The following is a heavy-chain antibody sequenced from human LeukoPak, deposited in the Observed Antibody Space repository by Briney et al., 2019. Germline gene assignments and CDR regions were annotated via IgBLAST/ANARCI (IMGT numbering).Heavy chain of an antibody. CDR3: ASARRGYSYGYSDY. V-gene: IGHV1-69*06. D-gene: IGHD5-18*01. CDR1: GGTFSSYA. J-gene: IGHJ4*02. Sequence: GSSVKVSCKASGGTFSSYAISWVRQAPGQGLEWMGGIIPIFGTANYAQKFQGRVTITADKSTSTAYMVLSSLRSEDTAVYYCASARRGYSYGYSDYWGQGTLVTVSS. CDR2: IIPIFGTA.